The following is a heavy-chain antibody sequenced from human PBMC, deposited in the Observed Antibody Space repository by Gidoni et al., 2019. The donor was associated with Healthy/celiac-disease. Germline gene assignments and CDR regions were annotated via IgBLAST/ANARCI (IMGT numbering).Heavy chain of an antibody. CDR2: ISWKSGSI. D-gene: IGHD6-13*01. J-gene: IGHJ4*02. CDR3: AKDSLSIAAAGTHFDY. CDR1: GFTFDDYA. Sequence: EVQLVESGGGLVQPVRSLRLSCSASGFTFDDYAMHWVRQAPGKDLEWVSGISWKSGSIGYADSVKGRFTISRDNAKNSLYLQMNRLRAEDTALYYCAKDSLSIAAAGTHFDYWGQGTLVTVSS. V-gene: IGHV3-9*01.